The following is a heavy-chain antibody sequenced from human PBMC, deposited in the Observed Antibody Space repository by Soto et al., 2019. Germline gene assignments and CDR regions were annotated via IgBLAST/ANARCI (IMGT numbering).Heavy chain of an antibody. CDR3: ARAGCSGGSCYYDY. Sequence: SETLSLTCTVSGGSISSYYWSWIRQPPGKGLEWIGYIYYSGNTNYNPSLKSRVTISVDTSKNQFSLKLSSVTAADTAVYYCARAGCSGGSCYYDYWGQGTLVTVSS. V-gene: IGHV4-59*01. CDR1: GGSISSYY. D-gene: IGHD2-15*01. CDR2: IYYSGNT. J-gene: IGHJ4*02.